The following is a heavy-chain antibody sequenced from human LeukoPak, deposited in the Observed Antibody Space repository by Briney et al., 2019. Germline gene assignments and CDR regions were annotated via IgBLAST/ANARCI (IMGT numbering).Heavy chain of an antibody. V-gene: IGHV3-23*01. CDR3: ARRGVVIRGVILIRFHKEAYYFDY. Sequence: PGGSLRLSCVVSGITVSNYGMSWVRQAPGKGLEWVSGISESGGGTNYADSVKGRFFISRDNAKNMVFLHMNSLRAEDTAVYFCARRGVVIRGVILIRFHKEAYYFDYWGQGVLVTVSS. D-gene: IGHD3-10*01. CDR2: ISESGGGT. J-gene: IGHJ4*02. CDR1: GITVSNYG.